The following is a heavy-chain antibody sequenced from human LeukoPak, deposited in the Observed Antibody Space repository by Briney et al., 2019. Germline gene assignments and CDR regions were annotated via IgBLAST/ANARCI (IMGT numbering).Heavy chain of an antibody. CDR2: IYYSGST. J-gene: IGHJ6*03. Sequence: SETLSLTCTVSGGSISSHYWIWIRQPPGKGLEWIGYIYYSGSTNYNPSLKSRVTISVDTSKNQFSLKLGSVTGADTPVYYCARESVYYYYMDVWGKGTTVTVSS. CDR3: ARESVYYYYMDV. CDR1: GGSISSHY. V-gene: IGHV4-59*11.